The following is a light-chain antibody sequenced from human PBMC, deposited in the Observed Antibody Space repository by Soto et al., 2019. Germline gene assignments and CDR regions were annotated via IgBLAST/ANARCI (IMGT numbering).Light chain of an antibody. Sequence: EIMMSQSPATLSVSPGERATLSCRASQSVRSNLAWYQQKPGQAPRLLIYGASTRATGIPARFSGSGSGTDFTLTISSLEPEDFAVYYCHQRSNWPLTFGGGTKVDIK. J-gene: IGKJ4*01. V-gene: IGKV3-11*01. CDR3: HQRSNWPLT. CDR1: QSVRSN. CDR2: GAS.